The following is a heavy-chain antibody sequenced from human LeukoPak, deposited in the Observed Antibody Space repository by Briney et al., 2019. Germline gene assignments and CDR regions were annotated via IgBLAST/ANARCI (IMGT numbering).Heavy chain of an antibody. Sequence: SETLSPTCAVSGYSISSGYYWGWFRQPPGKGLEWIGCIYHSGNTYYNPSLKSRVSISVHTSKNHFSLMLSSVTAADTAVYYCARQGGSSSPHYYYYMDVWGKGTTVTVSS. CDR3: ARQGGSSSPHYYYYMDV. V-gene: IGHV4-38-2*01. CDR2: IYHSGNT. D-gene: IGHD6-13*01. J-gene: IGHJ6*03. CDR1: GYSISSGYY.